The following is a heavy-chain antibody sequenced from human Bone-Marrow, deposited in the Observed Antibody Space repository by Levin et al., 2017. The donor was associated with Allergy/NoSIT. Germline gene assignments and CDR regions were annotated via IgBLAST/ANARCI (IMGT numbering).Heavy chain of an antibody. V-gene: IGHV3-30*18. D-gene: IGHD1-20*01. Sequence: LSLTCAASGFTFSSYGMHWVRQAPGKGLEWVAVISYDGSNKYYADSVKGRFTISRDNSKNTLYLQMNSLRAEDTAVYYCAKDFLDNWNDGLFDYWGQGTLVTVSS. CDR2: ISYDGSNK. J-gene: IGHJ4*02. CDR3: AKDFLDNWNDGLFDY. CDR1: GFTFSSYG.